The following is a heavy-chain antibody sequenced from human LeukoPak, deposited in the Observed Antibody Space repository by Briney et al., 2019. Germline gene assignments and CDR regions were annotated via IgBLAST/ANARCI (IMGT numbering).Heavy chain of an antibody. CDR1: GFTVSSNY. CDR3: AKDSSSWYTWFDP. J-gene: IGHJ5*02. D-gene: IGHD6-13*01. Sequence: PGGSLRLSCAASGFTVSSNYMSWVRQAPGKGLEWVSAISGSGGSTYYADSVKGRFTISRDNSKNTLYLQMNSLRAEDTAVYYCAKDSSSWYTWFDPWGQGTLVTVSS. V-gene: IGHV3-23*01. CDR2: ISGSGGST.